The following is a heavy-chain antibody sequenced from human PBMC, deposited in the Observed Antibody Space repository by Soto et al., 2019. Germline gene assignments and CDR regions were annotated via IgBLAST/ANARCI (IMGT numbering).Heavy chain of an antibody. Sequence: ASVKVSCKVSGYTLTELSMHWVRQAPGKGLEWMGGFDPEDGETIYAQKFQGRVTMTEDTSTDTAYMELSSLRSEDTAVYYCATVPILGGTREPAYYFDHWGQGTQVTVSS. V-gene: IGHV1-24*01. D-gene: IGHD1-26*01. CDR2: FDPEDGET. CDR3: ATVPILGGTREPAYYFDH. CDR1: GYTLTELS. J-gene: IGHJ4*02.